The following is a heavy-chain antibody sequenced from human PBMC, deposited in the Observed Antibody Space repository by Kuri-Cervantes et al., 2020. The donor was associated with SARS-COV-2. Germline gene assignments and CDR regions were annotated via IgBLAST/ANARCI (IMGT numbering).Heavy chain of an antibody. CDR2: ISTNTGNP. D-gene: IGHD5-24*01. CDR1: GYTFTSYG. CDR3: ARETVPRWLPLREGAPWFDP. J-gene: IGHJ5*02. Sequence: ASVKVSCKASGYTFTSYGISWVRQAPGQGLEWMGWISTNTGNPTYAQGFTGRFVFSLDTSVSTAYLQISSLKAEDTAVYYCARETVPRWLPLREGAPWFDPWGQGTLVTVSS. V-gene: IGHV7-4-1*02.